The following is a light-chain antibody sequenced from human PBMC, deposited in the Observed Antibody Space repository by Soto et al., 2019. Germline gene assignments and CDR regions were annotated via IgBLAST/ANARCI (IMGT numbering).Light chain of an antibody. CDR3: AAWDDSLTGSWV. CDR1: SSNIGTNP. V-gene: IGLV1-44*01. CDR2: SNS. J-gene: IGLJ3*02. Sequence: QSVLTQPPSASGTPGQRVTISCSGSSSNIGTNPVNWYQQLPGTAPKLLIYSNSHRPSGVPDRFSGSKSGTSASLAISGLQSEDEADYYCAAWDDSLTGSWVFGGGTQLTVL.